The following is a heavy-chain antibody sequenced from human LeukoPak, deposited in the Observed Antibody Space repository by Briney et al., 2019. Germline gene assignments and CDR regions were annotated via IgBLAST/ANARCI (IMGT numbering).Heavy chain of an antibody. CDR3: ARIRDGYNDAYDL. V-gene: IGHV1-46*01. J-gene: IGHJ3*01. CDR1: GYTFTNSY. D-gene: IGHD5-24*01. Sequence: ASVKVSCKASGYTFTNSYIHWVRQAPGQVLEWMGLINPDGGNTNYAQNFQGRVTLTRDTSTTTVYMELSSLRSEDTAIYYCARIRDGYNDAYDLWGQGTVVTVPS. CDR2: INPDGGNT.